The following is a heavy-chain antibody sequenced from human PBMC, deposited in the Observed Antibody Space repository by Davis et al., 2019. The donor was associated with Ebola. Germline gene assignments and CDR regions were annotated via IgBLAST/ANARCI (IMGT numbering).Heavy chain of an antibody. V-gene: IGHV3-48*01. J-gene: IGHJ3*02. CDR3: ARWGIAVAGNAFDI. D-gene: IGHD6-19*01. Sequence: GGSLRLSCAASGFSFSSYWMSWVRQAPGKGLEWVSYISSSSSTIYYADSVKGRFTISRDNSKNTLYLQMNSLRSEDTAVYYCARWGIAVAGNAFDIWGQGTMVTVSS. CDR2: ISSSSSTI. CDR1: GFSFSSYW.